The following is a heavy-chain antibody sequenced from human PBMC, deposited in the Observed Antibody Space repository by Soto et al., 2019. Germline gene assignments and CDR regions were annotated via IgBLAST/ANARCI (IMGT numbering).Heavy chain of an antibody. CDR2: IWYDASKQ. D-gene: IGHD2-15*01. Sequence: VGSLRLSCETSVCSFSVYGMHCVRQAPGKGLEWVAVIWYDASKQFYAASVEGRFTISRDNSKAILYLQMNSLRAEDTAVYYCAAWAEGATEVHWGQGTLVNVSS. CDR3: AAWAEGATEVH. J-gene: IGHJ4*02. V-gene: IGHV3-33*01. CDR1: VCSFSVYG.